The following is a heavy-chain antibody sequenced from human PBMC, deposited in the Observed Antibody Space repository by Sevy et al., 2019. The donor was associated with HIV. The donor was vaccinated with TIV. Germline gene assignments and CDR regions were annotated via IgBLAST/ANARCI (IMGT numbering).Heavy chain of an antibody. CDR1: GDSISSYY. D-gene: IGHD3-10*01. Sequence: SETLSLTCTVSGDSISSYYCSWIRQPPGKGLEWIGYIYYSGRTNYNPSPKSRVTISMDTSKNQFSLKLTSVTAADTAVYYCAGANPYFYYGMDVWGQGTTVTVSS. CDR3: AGANPYFYYGMDV. CDR2: IYYSGRT. J-gene: IGHJ6*02. V-gene: IGHV4-59*01.